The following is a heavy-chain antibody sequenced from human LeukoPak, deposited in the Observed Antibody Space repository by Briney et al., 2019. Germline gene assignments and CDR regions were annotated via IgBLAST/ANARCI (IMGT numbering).Heavy chain of an antibody. CDR2: IYTSGST. CDR1: GGSISSGSYY. V-gene: IGHV4-61*02. Sequence: SETLSLTCTVSGGSISSGSYYWSWIRQPAGKGLEWIGRIYTSGSTNYNPSLKSRVTISVDTSKNQFSLKLSSVTAADTAVYYCARGSLGGTTIFDYWGQGTLVTVSS. CDR3: ARGSLGGTTIFDY. J-gene: IGHJ4*02. D-gene: IGHD4-17*01.